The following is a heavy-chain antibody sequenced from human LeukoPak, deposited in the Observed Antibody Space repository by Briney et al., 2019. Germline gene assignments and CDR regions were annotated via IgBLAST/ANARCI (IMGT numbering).Heavy chain of an antibody. Sequence: GGSLRLSCAASGFTFSSYAMSWVRQAPGRGLEWVSSISSSSSYIYYADSVKGRFTISRDNAKNSLYLQMNSLRAEDTAVYYCAGSIVVVPAATFDPWGQGTLVTVSS. CDR2: ISSSSSYI. CDR3: AGSIVVVPAATFDP. J-gene: IGHJ5*02. V-gene: IGHV3-21*01. CDR1: GFTFSSYA. D-gene: IGHD2-2*01.